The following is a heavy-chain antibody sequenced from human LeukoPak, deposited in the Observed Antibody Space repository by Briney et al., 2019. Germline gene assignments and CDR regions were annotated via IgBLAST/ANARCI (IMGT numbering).Heavy chain of an antibody. J-gene: IGHJ4*02. D-gene: IGHD3-16*02. CDR3: ARSQKETLYYYYVWGSYRVGDYFDY. Sequence: GGSLRLSCAASGFTFSSYSMNWVRQAPGKGLEWVSYISSSSSTIYYADSVKGRFTISRDNAKNSLYLQMNSLRHEDTAVYYCARSQKETLYYYYVWGSYRVGDYFDYWGQGTLVTVSS. V-gene: IGHV3-48*02. CDR2: ISSSSSTI. CDR1: GFTFSSYS.